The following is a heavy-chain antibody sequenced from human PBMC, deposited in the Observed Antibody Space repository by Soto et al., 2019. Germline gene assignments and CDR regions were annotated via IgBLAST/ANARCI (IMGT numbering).Heavy chain of an antibody. V-gene: IGHV3-30-3*01. CDR2: ISSGGNTK. D-gene: IGHD1-26*01. Sequence: GGSLRLSCAASGFAFNRYTMHWVRQAPGKGLEWVAVISSGGNTKYYADSVKGRFTISRDSSKNTLYLHMNSLRTEDTAVYYCARVTWKLGHYYNFAMDVWGQGTTVTVSS. CDR1: GFAFNRYT. CDR3: ARVTWKLGHYYNFAMDV. J-gene: IGHJ6*02.